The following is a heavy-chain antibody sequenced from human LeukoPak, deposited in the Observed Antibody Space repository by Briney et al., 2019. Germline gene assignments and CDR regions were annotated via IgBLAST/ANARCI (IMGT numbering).Heavy chain of an antibody. CDR1: GFTFSSYG. CDR3: ARGGYSYGHDAFDI. D-gene: IGHD5-18*01. V-gene: IGHV3-33*01. Sequence: PGGSLRLSCAASGFTFSSYGMHWVRQAPGEGLECVAVIWYDGSNKYYADSVKGRFTISRDNSKNTLYLQMNSLRAEDTAVYYCARGGYSYGHDAFDIWGQGTMVTVSS. CDR2: IWYDGSNK. J-gene: IGHJ3*02.